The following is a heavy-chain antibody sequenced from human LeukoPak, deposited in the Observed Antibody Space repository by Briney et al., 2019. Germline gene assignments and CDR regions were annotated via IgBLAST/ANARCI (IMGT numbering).Heavy chain of an antibody. D-gene: IGHD5-24*01. CDR1: GFTFSSYS. J-gene: IGHJ4*02. CDR2: ISYDGSNK. V-gene: IGHV3-30*03. CDR3: AREMATDSPSYYFDY. Sequence: GGSLRLSCAASGFTFSSYSMNWVRQAPGKGLEWVAVISYDGSNKYYADSVKGRFTISRDNSKNTLYLQMNSLRAEDTAVYYCAREMATDSPSYYFDYWGQGTLVTVSS.